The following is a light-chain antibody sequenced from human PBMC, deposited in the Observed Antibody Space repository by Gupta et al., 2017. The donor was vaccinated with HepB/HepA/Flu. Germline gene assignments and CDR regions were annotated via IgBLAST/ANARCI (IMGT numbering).Light chain of an antibody. CDR3: QQRTKWPFT. CDR2: DTS. CDR1: QSVSSY. V-gene: IGKV3-11*01. J-gene: IGKJ3*01. Sequence: EIVLTQSPATLSLSPGGRAILSCRASQSVSSYLAWYQQKPGQPPRLLMYDTSYRATGIPARFSGSGSGTDFTLTISSLEPEDFAVYYCQQRTKWPFTFGPGTKVEIK.